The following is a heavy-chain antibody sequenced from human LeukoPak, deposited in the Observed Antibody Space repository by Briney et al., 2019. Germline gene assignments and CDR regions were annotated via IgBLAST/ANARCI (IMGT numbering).Heavy chain of an antibody. D-gene: IGHD3-22*01. CDR3: ARNDRGAFDI. V-gene: IGHV3-53*01. CDR1: GFTFSSYA. CDR2: ISRGGNT. J-gene: IGHJ3*02. Sequence: PGGSLRLSCEASGFTFSSYAMCWVRQAPGKGLEWVSVISRGGNTYYTDSVKGRFTISRDNSKNTLYLQMSSLRVEDTAVYYCARNDRGAFDIWGQGTMVTVSS.